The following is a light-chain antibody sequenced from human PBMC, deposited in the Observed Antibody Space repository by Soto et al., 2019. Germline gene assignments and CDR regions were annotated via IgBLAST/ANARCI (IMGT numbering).Light chain of an antibody. J-gene: IGKJ5*01. V-gene: IGKV1-13*02. CDR3: HQFNSYPHI. CDR1: QGISSA. CDR2: DAS. Sequence: AIQLTQSPSSLSASVGDRVTITCRASQGISSALAWYQQKPGKAPKLLIYDASSLESGVPSRFSGSGSGTDFTLTISSLQPEDFATYYCHQFNSYPHIFGQGTRLEIK.